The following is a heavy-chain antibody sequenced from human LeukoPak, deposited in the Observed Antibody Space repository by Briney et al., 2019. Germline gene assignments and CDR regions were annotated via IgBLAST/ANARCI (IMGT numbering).Heavy chain of an antibody. CDR1: GDSLNSGGFY. D-gene: IGHD2-2*01. Sequence: PSETLSLTCTVSGDSLNSGGFYWSWIRQPPGKGLQWIGNIYHGQTTSFNPSFKGRVAISVDRSQNQFSLRMNSVTAADSAVYYCAREGLQYHFDFWGQGTLVTVSS. CDR3: AREGLQYHFDF. V-gene: IGHV4-30-2*01. CDR2: IYHGQTT. J-gene: IGHJ4*02.